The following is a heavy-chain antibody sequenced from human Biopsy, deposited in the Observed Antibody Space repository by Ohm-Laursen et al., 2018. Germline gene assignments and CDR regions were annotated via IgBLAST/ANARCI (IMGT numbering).Heavy chain of an antibody. Sequence: SETLSLTCAVSGDSTSNDYWSWIRQSAGQGLEWIGRIHTSGSTNHNLSLKSRVTISVDTSMNHLSLRLTSVTAADTAVYYCARHAPSYSGSYWRYFDLWGRGTLVTVSS. CDR1: GDSTSNDY. D-gene: IGHD1-26*01. V-gene: IGHV4-4*07. CDR2: IHTSGST. J-gene: IGHJ2*01. CDR3: ARHAPSYSGSYWRYFDL.